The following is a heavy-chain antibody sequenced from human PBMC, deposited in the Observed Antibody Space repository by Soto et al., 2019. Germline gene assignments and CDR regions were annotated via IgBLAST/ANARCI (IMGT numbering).Heavy chain of an antibody. CDR2: MNPNSGNT. Sequence: ASVKVSCKASGYTFTNFDINWVRQAAGQGLEWMGWMNPNSGNTGYAQKFQGRISMTRDTAMNTAYMELSSLRYEDTAVYYCARFMVRGVIGPWGR. D-gene: IGHD3-10*01. CDR1: GYTFTNFD. J-gene: IGHJ2*01. V-gene: IGHV1-8*01. CDR3: ARFMVRGVIGP.